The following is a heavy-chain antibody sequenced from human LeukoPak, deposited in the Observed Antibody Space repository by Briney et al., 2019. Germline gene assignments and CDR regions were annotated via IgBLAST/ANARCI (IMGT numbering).Heavy chain of an antibody. J-gene: IGHJ4*02. Sequence: GGSLRLSCAASGFTFSSYSMNWVRQAPGKGLEWVSSISSSSSYIYYADSVKGRFTISRDNAKNSLYLQMNSLRAEDTAVYHCARDVFGVVDGDYWGQGTLVTVSS. D-gene: IGHD3-3*01. CDR3: ARDVFGVVDGDY. V-gene: IGHV3-21*01. CDR2: ISSSSSYI. CDR1: GFTFSSYS.